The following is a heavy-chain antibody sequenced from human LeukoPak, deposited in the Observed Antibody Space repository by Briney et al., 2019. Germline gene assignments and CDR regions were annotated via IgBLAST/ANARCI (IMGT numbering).Heavy chain of an antibody. D-gene: IGHD6-6*01. J-gene: IGHJ4*02. Sequence: PGGSLRLSCTASGFTFSTYWMIWARQAPGKGLEWVANINQDGSRIYYAGSVEGRFTISRDNAKDSLFLQMNSLRAEDTALYYCASSSYSSSSFWGQGTLVTVSS. CDR3: ASSSYSSSSF. CDR1: GFTFSTYW. V-gene: IGHV3-7*01. CDR2: INQDGSRI.